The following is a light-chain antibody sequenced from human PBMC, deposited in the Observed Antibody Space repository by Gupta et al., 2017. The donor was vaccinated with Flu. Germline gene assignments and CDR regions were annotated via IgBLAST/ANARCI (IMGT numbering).Light chain of an antibody. J-gene: IGKJ4*01. CDR1: QSVLYSSNNKNY. V-gene: IGKV4-1*01. CDR3: QQYYSTPLT. Sequence: DIVMTQSPDSLAVSLCERATINCKSSQSVLYSSNNKNYLAWYQQKPGQPPKLLIYGASTREYGVPDRFSGSGSGTDFTLTISSLQAEDVAVYYCQQYYSTPLTFGGGTKVEIK. CDR2: GAS.